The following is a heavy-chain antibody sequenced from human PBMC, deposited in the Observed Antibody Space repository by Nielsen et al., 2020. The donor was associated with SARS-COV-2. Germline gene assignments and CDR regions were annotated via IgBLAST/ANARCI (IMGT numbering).Heavy chain of an antibody. CDR2: ISASSSTI. CDR3: ARVSGSAWYFDY. V-gene: IGHV3-48*02. CDR1: GFTFSSYS. D-gene: IGHD5-12*01. J-gene: IGHJ4*02. Sequence: GGSLRLSCAVSGFTFSSYSMNWVRQAPGKGLEWVSYISASSSTIYYADSVKGRFSISRDNAKNSLYLQMNSLRDEDTAVYYCARVSGSAWYFDYWGQGTLVTVSS.